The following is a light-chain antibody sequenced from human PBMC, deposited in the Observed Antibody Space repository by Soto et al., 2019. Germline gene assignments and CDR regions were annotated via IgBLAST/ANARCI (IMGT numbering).Light chain of an antibody. V-gene: IGKV3-15*01. J-gene: IGKJ5*01. CDR3: QQYGSSPLIT. CDR1: QRISSN. Sequence: EIVMTQSPATLSVSPGERATLSCRASQRISSNLAWYQHKPGQAPRLLIFGASTRATGIPARFSGSGPETEFTLTISSLQSEDFAVYYCQQYGSSPLITFGQGTRLEIK. CDR2: GAS.